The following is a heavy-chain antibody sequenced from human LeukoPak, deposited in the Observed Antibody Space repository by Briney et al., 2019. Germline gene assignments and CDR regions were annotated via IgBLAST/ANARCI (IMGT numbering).Heavy chain of an antibody. Sequence: SETLSLTCTVSGGSISSSSYYWGWIRQPPGKGLEWIASMYYSGSAYYNPSLKSRVTISKDTSKNQFSLRLNSVTAADTAVYYCARQPRSGNFYYSGLDVWGQGTTVTVSS. D-gene: IGHD1-26*01. CDR3: ARQPRSGNFYYSGLDV. CDR2: MYYSGSA. J-gene: IGHJ6*02. CDR1: GGSISSSSYY. V-gene: IGHV4-39*01.